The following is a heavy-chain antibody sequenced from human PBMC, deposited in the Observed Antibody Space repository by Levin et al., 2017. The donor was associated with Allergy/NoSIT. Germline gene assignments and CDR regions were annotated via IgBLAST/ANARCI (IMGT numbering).Heavy chain of an antibody. J-gene: IGHJ4*02. D-gene: IGHD6-13*01. V-gene: IGHV1-69*06. CDR3: AVPSSGWFYFDY. CDR2: IIPLFGSA. Sequence: SVKVSCKASGGTFSTYAINWVRQAPGQGPEWMGGIIPLFGSASYAQDFQGRVTITADTSTRTAFMELASLRSEDTAVYYCAVPSSGWFYFDYWGQGTLVTVSS. CDR1: GGTFSTYA.